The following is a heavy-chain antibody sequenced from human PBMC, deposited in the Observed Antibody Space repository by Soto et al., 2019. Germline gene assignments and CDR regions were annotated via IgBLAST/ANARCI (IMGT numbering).Heavy chain of an antibody. CDR3: ARGRSYPNWFDP. J-gene: IGHJ5*02. Sequence: GASVKVSCKASGGTFSSYAISWVRQAPGQGLEWMGGIIPIFGTANYAQKFQGRVTITADESTSTAYMELSSLRSEDTAVYYCARGRSYPNWFDPWGQGTLVTVSS. V-gene: IGHV1-69*13. D-gene: IGHD1-26*01. CDR2: IIPIFGTA. CDR1: GGTFSSYA.